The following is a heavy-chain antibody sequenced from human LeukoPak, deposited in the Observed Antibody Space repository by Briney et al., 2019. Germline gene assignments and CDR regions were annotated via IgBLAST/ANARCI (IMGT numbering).Heavy chain of an antibody. V-gene: IGHV4-59*01. Sequence: SSETLSLTRSLSGLSNRRWLLNWLGQPAGGGLEWVGYVYYPVSTHHNPSLMRRVAMSVDTSKNRFSLKVSSMTAADRAGYCCARAQLNLLVVFGMVVWGQGATVTVSS. D-gene: IGHD1-1*01. CDR1: GLSNRRWL. CDR3: ARAQLNLLVVFGMVV. J-gene: IGHJ6*01. CDR2: VYYPVST.